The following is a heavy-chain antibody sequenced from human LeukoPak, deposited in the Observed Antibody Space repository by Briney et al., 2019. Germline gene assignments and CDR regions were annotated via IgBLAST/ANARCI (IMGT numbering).Heavy chain of an antibody. CDR3: ARNRYYGSGSCDWFDP. CDR1: GGSFSGYY. V-gene: IGHV4-34*01. J-gene: IGHJ5*02. CDR2: INHSGST. Sequence: KSSETLSLTCAVYGGSFSGYYWSWIRQPPGKGLEWIGEINHSGSTNYNPSLKSRVTISVDTSKNQFSLKLSSVTAADTAVYYCARNRYYGSGSCDWFDPWGQGTLVTVSS. D-gene: IGHD3-10*01.